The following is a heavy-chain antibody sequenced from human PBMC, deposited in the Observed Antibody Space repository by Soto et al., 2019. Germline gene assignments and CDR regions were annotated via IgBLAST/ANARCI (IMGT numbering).Heavy chain of an antibody. CDR3: AKDPVWFGELFPAPNFDY. CDR1: GFTFSSYA. D-gene: IGHD3-10*01. CDR2: ISGSGGST. V-gene: IGHV3-23*01. J-gene: IGHJ4*02. Sequence: GGSLRLSCAASGFTFSSYAMSWVRQAPGKGLEWVSAISGSGGSTYYADSVKGRLTISRDNSKNTLYLQMNSLRAEDTAVYYCAKDPVWFGELFPAPNFDYWGQGTLVTVSS.